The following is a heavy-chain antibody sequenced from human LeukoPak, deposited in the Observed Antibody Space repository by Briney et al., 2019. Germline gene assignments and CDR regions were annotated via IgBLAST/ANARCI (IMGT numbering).Heavy chain of an antibody. CDR3: ARDLYSSSSFAPLRY. D-gene: IGHD6-6*01. Sequence: GGSLRLSCAAPGFTVSSNYMSWFRKAPGKGLEWVSVIYSGGSTYYADSVKGRFTISRDNSKNTLYLQMNSLRAEDTAVYYCARDLYSSSSFAPLRYWGQGTLVTVSS. CDR2: IYSGGST. CDR1: GFTVSSNY. V-gene: IGHV3-66*02. J-gene: IGHJ4*02.